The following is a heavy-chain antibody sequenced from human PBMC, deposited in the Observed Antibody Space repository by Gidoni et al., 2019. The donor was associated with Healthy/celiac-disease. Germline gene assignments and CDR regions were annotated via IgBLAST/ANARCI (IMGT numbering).Heavy chain of an antibody. CDR3: ARARLLSYFDY. CDR1: GGSISSGSYY. J-gene: IGHJ4*02. V-gene: IGHV4-61*02. Sequence: QVQLQESGPGLVKPSQTLSLTCTVSGGSISSGSYYWSWIRQPAGKGLEWIGRIYTSGSTNYNPSLKSRVTISVDTSKNQFSLKLSSVTAADTAVYYCARARLLSYFDYWGQGTLVTVSS. CDR2: IYTSGST. D-gene: IGHD2-2*01.